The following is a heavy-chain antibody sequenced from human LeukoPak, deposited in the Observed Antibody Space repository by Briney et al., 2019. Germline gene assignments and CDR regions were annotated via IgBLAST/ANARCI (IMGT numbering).Heavy chain of an antibody. CDR1: GFTFGSYG. Sequence: GGSLRLSCAASGFTFGSYGMHWVRQAPGKGLEWVTFIRNDGSNKYYADSVKGRFTISRDNAKNSLFLQMNSLRAEDTAVYYCARVLRYCSGGNCYSGGLGYMDVWGKGTTVTISS. D-gene: IGHD2-15*01. CDR3: ARVLRYCSGGNCYSGGLGYMDV. CDR2: IRNDGSNK. J-gene: IGHJ6*03. V-gene: IGHV3-30*02.